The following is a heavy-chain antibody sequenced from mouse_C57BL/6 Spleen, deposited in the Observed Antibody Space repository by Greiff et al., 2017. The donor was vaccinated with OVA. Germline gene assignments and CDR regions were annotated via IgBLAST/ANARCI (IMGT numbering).Heavy chain of an antibody. V-gene: IGHV1-26*01. CDR2: INPNNGGT. CDR3: ARKSWYYFDY. J-gene: IGHJ2*01. CDR1: GYTFTDYY. Sequence: EVQLQQSGPELVKPGASVKISCKASGYTFTDYYMNWVKQSHGKSLEWIGDINPNNGGTSYNQKFKGKATLTVDKSSSTAYMELRSLTSEDSAVYYCARKSWYYFDYWGQGTTLTVSS.